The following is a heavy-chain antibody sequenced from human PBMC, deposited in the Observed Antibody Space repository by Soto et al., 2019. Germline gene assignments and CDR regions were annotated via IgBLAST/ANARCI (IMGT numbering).Heavy chain of an antibody. CDR3: ASEYDYGDLNYYYYGMDV. V-gene: IGHV3-48*02. CDR1: GFTFSSYS. Sequence: EVQLVESGGGLVQPGGSLRLSCAASGFTFSSYSMNWVRQAPGKGLEWVSYISSSSSTIYYADSVKGRFTISRDNAKNSLYVQMNSLRDEDTAVYYWASEYDYGDLNYYYYGMDVWGQGTTVTVSS. D-gene: IGHD4-17*01. CDR2: ISSSSSTI. J-gene: IGHJ6*02.